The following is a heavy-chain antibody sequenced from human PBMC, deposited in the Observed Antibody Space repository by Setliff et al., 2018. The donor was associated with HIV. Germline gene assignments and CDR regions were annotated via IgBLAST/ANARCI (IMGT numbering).Heavy chain of an antibody. Sequence: PSETLSLTCTVSGGSISSYYWSWIRQPPGKGLEWIGSIYYSGSTYYNPSLKSRVTISVDTSKNQFSLKLSSVTAADTAVYYCARSDTAMVTGYWGQGTLVTVSS. D-gene: IGHD5-18*01. CDR3: ARSDTAMVTGY. CDR1: GGSISSYY. J-gene: IGHJ4*02. V-gene: IGHV4-39*01. CDR2: IYYSGST.